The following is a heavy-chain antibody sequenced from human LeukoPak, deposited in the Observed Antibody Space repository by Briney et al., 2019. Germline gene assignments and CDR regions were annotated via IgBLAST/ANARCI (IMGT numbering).Heavy chain of an antibody. V-gene: IGHV3-23*01. CDR1: GFTFSNYA. D-gene: IGHD6-13*01. Sequence: PGGSLRLSCAASGFTFSNYALSWVRQAPGKGLEWVSAMSGDGARTYYADSVKGRFTISRDNSKRTLYLQMDSLRADDTAVYYCAKDIEALSSSWYYFDYWGQGTLVTVSS. J-gene: IGHJ4*02. CDR2: MSGDGART. CDR3: AKDIEALSSSWYYFDY.